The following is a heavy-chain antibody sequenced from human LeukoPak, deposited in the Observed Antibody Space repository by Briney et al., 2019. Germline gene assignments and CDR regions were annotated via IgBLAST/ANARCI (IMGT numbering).Heavy chain of an antibody. CDR3: VRDHHWGFDS. CDR1: GFTFSSYS. Sequence: PGGSLRLSCVASGFTFSSYSMNWVRQAPGKGLEWISYIRSSPSTIYYADSVKGRFTISRDDASNSQYLLMNSLRPEDTAVYYCVRDHHWGFDSWGQGTQVTVSS. D-gene: IGHD7-27*01. V-gene: IGHV3-48*01. CDR2: IRSSPSTI. J-gene: IGHJ4*02.